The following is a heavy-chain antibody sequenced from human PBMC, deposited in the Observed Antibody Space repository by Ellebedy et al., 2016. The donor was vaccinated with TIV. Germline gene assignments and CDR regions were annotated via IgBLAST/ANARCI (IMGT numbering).Heavy chain of an antibody. CDR3: ARAAGYSSIPPDAFDI. V-gene: IGHV3-48*01. CDR2: ISSSSSTI. CDR1: GFTFSSYS. J-gene: IGHJ3*02. Sequence: GESLKISXAASGFTFSSYSMNWVRQAPGKGLEWVSYISSSSSTIYYADSVKGRFTISRDNAKNSLYLQMNSLRAEDTAVYYCARAAGYSSIPPDAFDIWGQGTMVTVSS. D-gene: IGHD6-19*01.